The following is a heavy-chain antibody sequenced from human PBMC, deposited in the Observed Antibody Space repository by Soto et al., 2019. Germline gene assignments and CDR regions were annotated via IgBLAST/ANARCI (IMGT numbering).Heavy chain of an antibody. J-gene: IGHJ4*02. CDR2: ISGSGGST. Sequence: GGSLRLSCAASGFTFSSYTMNWVRQAPGKGLEWVSTISGSGGSTYYADSVKGRFTISRDNSKNTLYLQMNSLRAEDTAVYYCAKEGLAQGSYYFFDYWGQGTLVTVSS. CDR1: GFTFSSYT. CDR3: AKEGLAQGSYYFFDY. D-gene: IGHD3-10*01. V-gene: IGHV3-23*01.